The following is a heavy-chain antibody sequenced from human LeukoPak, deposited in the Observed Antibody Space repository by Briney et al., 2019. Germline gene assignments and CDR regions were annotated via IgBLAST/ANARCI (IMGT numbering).Heavy chain of an antibody. CDR1: GFTFSSYA. D-gene: IGHD5-18*01. CDR2: ISYDGSNK. Sequence: GGSLRLSCAASGFTFSSYAMHWVRQAPGKGLEWVAVISYDGSNKYYADSVKGRFTISRDNSKNTLYLQMNSLRAEDTAVYYRAKDRIQLWLGNYFDYWGQGTLVTVSS. V-gene: IGHV3-30*04. J-gene: IGHJ4*02. CDR3: AKDRIQLWLGNYFDY.